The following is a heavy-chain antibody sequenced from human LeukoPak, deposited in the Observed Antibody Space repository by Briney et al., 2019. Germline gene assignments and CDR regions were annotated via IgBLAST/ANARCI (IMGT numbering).Heavy chain of an antibody. CDR2: IYPGDSDT. Sequence: GESLKISCKGSAYSFTSYWIGWVRRMPGKGLEWMGIIYPGDSDTRYSPSFQGQVPISADKSISTAYLQWSSLKASDTAMYYCAFAGSDSGYGFFDYWGQGTLVTVSS. CDR3: AFAGSDSGYGFFDY. J-gene: IGHJ4*02. CDR1: AYSFTSYW. D-gene: IGHD5-12*01. V-gene: IGHV5-51*01.